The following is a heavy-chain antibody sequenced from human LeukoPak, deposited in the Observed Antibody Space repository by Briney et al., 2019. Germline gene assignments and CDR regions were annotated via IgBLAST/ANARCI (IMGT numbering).Heavy chain of an antibody. CDR3: ARALVVVAATHWFDP. CDR2: ISAYNGNT. CDR1: GYTFTSYG. V-gene: IGHV1-18*01. J-gene: IGHJ5*02. D-gene: IGHD2-15*01. Sequence: GASVKVSCKASGYTFTSYGISWVRQAPGQGLEWIGWISAYNGNTNYAQKLQGRVTMTTDTSTSTAYMELRSLRSDDTAVYYCARALVVVAATHWFDPWGQGTLVTVSS.